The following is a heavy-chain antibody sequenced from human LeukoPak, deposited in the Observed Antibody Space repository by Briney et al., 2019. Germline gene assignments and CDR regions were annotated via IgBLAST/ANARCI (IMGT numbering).Heavy chain of an antibody. Sequence: GGSLRPSCAASGFTFSSYSMNWVRQAPGKGLEWVSSISSSSSYIYYADSVKGRFTISRDNAKNSLYLQMNSLRAEDTAVYYCARSAEQWLDLDYWGQGTLVTVSS. D-gene: IGHD6-19*01. CDR1: GFTFSSYS. CDR2: ISSSSSYI. V-gene: IGHV3-21*01. J-gene: IGHJ4*02. CDR3: ARSAEQWLDLDY.